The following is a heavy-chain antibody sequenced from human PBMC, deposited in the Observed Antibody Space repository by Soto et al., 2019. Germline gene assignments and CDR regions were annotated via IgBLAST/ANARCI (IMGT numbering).Heavy chain of an antibody. J-gene: IGHJ5*02. D-gene: IGHD3-10*01. Sequence: SETLSLTCTVYGDSVSSDDYYWTWVRQPPGKGLEWIGYIFHGGGTNYNPSLKSRLVIWVDTSKNQFSLRLTSVTAADTAVYFCARAHLTVARGVIDWFDPWGQGTLVTVS. CDR2: IFHGGGT. V-gene: IGHV4-61*08. CDR3: ARAHLTVARGVIDWFDP. CDR1: GDSVSSDDYY.